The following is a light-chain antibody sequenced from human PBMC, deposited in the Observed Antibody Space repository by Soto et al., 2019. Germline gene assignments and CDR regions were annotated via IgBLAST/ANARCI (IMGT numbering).Light chain of an antibody. CDR2: DVS. CDR1: SSDVGGSNY. J-gene: IGLJ1*01. Sequence: QSVLTHPPSAAASPGQSSTISCTGTSSDVGGSNYVSWYQQLPGKAPKLMIYDVSDRPSGVSNRFSGSKSGNTASLTISGLQAEDEADYYCRSYTRCRLYVFGTGTKFIGL. CDR3: RSYTRCRLYV. V-gene: IGLV2-14*01.